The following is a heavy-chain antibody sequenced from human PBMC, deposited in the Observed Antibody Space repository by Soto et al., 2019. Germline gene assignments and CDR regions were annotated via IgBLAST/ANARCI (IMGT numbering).Heavy chain of an antibody. D-gene: IGHD6-6*01. V-gene: IGHV4-34*01. CDR1: GGSFSGYY. J-gene: IGHJ4*02. Sequence: SETLSLTCAVYGGSFSGYYWSWIRQPPGKGLEWIGEINHSGSTNYNPSLKSRVTISVDTSKNQFSLKLSSVTAADTAVYYCARGIAARLLAPYYFDYWGQGTLVTVSS. CDR3: ARGIAARLLAPYYFDY. CDR2: INHSGST.